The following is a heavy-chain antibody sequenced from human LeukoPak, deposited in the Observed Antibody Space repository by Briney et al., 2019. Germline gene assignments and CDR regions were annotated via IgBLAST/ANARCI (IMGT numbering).Heavy chain of an antibody. Sequence: GASVKVSCKVSGYTLTELSMHWVRQAPGKGLEWMGGFDPEDGETIYAQKFQGRVTMTEDTSTDTAYMELSSLRSEDTAVHYCATGAPLKYSSGWYYFDYWGQGTLVTVSS. CDR2: FDPEDGET. J-gene: IGHJ4*02. D-gene: IGHD6-19*01. V-gene: IGHV1-24*01. CDR3: ATGAPLKYSSGWYYFDY. CDR1: GYTLTELS.